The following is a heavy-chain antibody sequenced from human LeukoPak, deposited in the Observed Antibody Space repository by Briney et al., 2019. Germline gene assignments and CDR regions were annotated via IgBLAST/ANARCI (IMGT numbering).Heavy chain of an antibody. Sequence: TLSLTCTVSGGSISSGDYYWSWIRQHPGQGLEWIGYIYYSGSTHYDPSLKSRVTMALDTSRNQFSLDLRSVTAADTAVYYCARDRPIAAASRMDVWGQGITVTVSS. V-gene: IGHV4-31*03. J-gene: IGHJ6*02. CDR1: GGSISSGDYY. CDR3: ARDRPIAAASRMDV. D-gene: IGHD6-6*01. CDR2: IYYSGST.